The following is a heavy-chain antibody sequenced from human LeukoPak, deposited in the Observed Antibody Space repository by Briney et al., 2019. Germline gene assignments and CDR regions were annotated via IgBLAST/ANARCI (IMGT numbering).Heavy chain of an antibody. CDR3: AGVDTAMVKDY. CDR2: IYHSGST. CDR1: GGSISSSNW. Sequence: PSGTLSLTCAVSGGSISSSNWWSWVRQPPGEGLEWIGEIYHSGSTTYNPSLKSRVAISVDKSKNQFSLKLSSVTAADTAVYYCAGVDTAMVKDYWGQGTLVTVSS. V-gene: IGHV4-4*02. D-gene: IGHD5-18*01. J-gene: IGHJ4*02.